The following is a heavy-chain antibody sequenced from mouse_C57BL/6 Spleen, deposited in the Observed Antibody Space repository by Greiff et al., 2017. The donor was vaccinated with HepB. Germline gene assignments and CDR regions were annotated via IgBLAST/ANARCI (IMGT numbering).Heavy chain of an antibody. V-gene: IGHV1-76*01. CDR2: IYPGSGNT. J-gene: IGHJ2*01. CDR1: GYTFTDYY. CDR3: ARERGNYPYFDY. Sequence: VKLQESGAELVRPGASVKLSCKASGYTFTDYYINWVKQRPGQGLEWIARIYPGSGNTYYNEKFKGKATLTAEKSSSTAYMQLSSLTSEDSAVYFCARERGNYPYFDYWGQGTTLTVSS. D-gene: IGHD2-1*01.